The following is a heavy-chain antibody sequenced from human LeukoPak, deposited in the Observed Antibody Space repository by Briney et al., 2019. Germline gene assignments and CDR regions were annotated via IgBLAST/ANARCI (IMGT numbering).Heavy chain of an antibody. CDR2: INPNSGGT. J-gene: IGHJ4*02. CDR3: ARVRYGSGSYYNAFDY. V-gene: IGHV1-2*02. Sequence: RASVKVSCKASGYTFTGYYMHWVRQAPGQGLEWMGWINPNSGGTNYAQKFQGRVTMTRDTSISTAYMELSRLTSDDTAMYYCARVRYGSGSYYNAFDYWGQGTLVTVSS. D-gene: IGHD3-10*01. CDR1: GYTFTGYY.